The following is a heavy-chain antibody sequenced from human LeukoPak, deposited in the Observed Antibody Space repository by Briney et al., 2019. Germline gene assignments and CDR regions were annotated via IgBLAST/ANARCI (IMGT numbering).Heavy chain of an antibody. Sequence: GGSLRLSCAASGFTFTNAWMNWVRQAPGKGLGWVGRIKSRPDGGTTDYAAPVEGRFTISRDDSQNTLYLQMNGLKTEDTAVYYCTTQHTFYYDSSGYYRGFDNWGQGTLVTVST. CDR1: GFTFTNAW. CDR3: TTQHTFYYDSSGYYRGFDN. J-gene: IGHJ4*01. V-gene: IGHV3-15*01. CDR2: IKSRPDGGTT. D-gene: IGHD3-22*01.